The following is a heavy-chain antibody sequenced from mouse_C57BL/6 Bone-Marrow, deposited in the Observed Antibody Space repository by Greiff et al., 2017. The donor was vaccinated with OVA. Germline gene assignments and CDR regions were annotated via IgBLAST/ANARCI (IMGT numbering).Heavy chain of an antibody. Sequence: VQLKESGPELVKPGASVKISCKASGYSFTGYYMHWVKQTHGNILDWIGYIYPYTGVSSYNQKFKGKATLTVDKSSSTAYMELRSLTSENSAVYCYAKWTGFDYWGQGTTLTVSS. CDR1: GYSFTGYY. J-gene: IGHJ2*01. CDR3: AKWTGFDY. V-gene: IGHV1-31*01. CDR2: IYPYTGVS.